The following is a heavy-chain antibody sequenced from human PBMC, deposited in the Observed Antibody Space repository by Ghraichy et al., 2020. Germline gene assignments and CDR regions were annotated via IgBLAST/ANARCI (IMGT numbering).Heavy chain of an antibody. V-gene: IGHV3-74*01. CDR2: INPDATNT. CDR1: GFSLSDYW. D-gene: IGHD1-1*01. Sequence: LTCAASGFSLSDYWMNWVRQAPGKGLVWVSHINPDATNTKYADSVKDRFTVSRDNAKNTLYLQLNSLRAEDTAVYYCVRDGPGTTPYDYWGQGTLVTVSS. CDR3: VRDGPGTTPYDY. J-gene: IGHJ4*02.